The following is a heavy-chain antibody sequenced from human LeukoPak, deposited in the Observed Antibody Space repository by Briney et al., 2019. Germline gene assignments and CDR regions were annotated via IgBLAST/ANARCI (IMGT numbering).Heavy chain of an antibody. V-gene: IGHV1-18*01. CDR1: GYTFTSYG. J-gene: IGHJ6*02. CDR2: ISAYNGNT. D-gene: IGHD4-23*01. CDR3: ARVIANGGKPRGMDV. Sequence: ASVTVSCKASGYTFTSYGISWVRQAPGQGLEWMGWISAYNGNTNYAQKLQGRVTMTTDTSTSTAYMELRSLRSDDTAVYYCARVIANGGKPRGMDVWGQGTTVTVSS.